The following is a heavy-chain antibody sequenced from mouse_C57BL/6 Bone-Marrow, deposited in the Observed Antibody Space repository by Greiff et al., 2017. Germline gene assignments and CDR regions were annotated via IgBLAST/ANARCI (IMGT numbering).Heavy chain of an antibody. CDR2: IYPGNSDT. V-gene: IGHV1-5*01. Sequence: VHVKQSGTVLARPGASVKMSCKTSGYTFTSYWMHWVNQRPGQGLEWIGAIYPGNSDTSYNQKFKGKAKLTAVTYASPAYLELSSLTNADSAVYYCTRNEGDGYYEYFDDWGTGTTVTVSS. D-gene: IGHD2-3*01. J-gene: IGHJ1*03. CDR3: TRNEGDGYYEYFDD. CDR1: GYTFTSYW.